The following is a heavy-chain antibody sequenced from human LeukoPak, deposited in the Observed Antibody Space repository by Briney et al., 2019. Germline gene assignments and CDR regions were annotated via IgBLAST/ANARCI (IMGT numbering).Heavy chain of an antibody. J-gene: IGHJ4*02. D-gene: IGHD2-15*01. CDR1: GFTVSSIH. V-gene: IGHV3-53*01. CDR2: IYSGGNT. CDR3: AKGSIVVVVAAWVDFDY. Sequence: GVSLRLSCAASGFTVSSIHMSWVRQAPGEGLEWVSVIYSGGNTYYADSVKGRFTISRDNSKNTLYLQMNSLRAEDTAVYYCAKGSIVVVVAAWVDFDYWGQGTLVTVSS.